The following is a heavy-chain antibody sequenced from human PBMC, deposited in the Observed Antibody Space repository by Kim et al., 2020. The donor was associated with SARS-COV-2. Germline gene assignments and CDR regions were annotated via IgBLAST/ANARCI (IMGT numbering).Heavy chain of an antibody. CDR2: IKSDGSSI. D-gene: IGHD1-1*01. CDR3: ARRYENNYTCMDV. Sequence: GGSLRLSCAASGFTFNTDWMHWVRQAPGKGLVWVSRIKSDGSSITYADSVKGRFTISRDNAKNTLYLQMNSLRAEDTAMYYCARRYENNYTCMDVWGQGTTVTVSS. J-gene: IGHJ6*02. V-gene: IGHV3-74*03. CDR1: GFTFNTDW.